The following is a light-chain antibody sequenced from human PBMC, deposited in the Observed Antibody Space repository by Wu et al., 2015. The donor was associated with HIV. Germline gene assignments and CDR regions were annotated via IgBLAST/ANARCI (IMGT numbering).Light chain of an antibody. CDR2: GAS. J-gene: IGKJ4*01. CDR1: QSVANN. Sequence: EIVMTQSPATLSVSPGERVTLSCRASQSVANNLAWYQQKPGQAPSLLIYGASTRATGVPARFSGSGSDTEFTLTISSMQSEDFAIYYCNQYHRWPPVTFGGGTKVQIK. CDR3: NQYHRWPPVT. V-gene: IGKV3-15*01.